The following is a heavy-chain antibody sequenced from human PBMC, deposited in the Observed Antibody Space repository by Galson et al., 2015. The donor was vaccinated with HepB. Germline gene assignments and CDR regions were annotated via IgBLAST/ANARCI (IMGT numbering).Heavy chain of an antibody. CDR3: TTDNVLLWFGELLKYYYGMDV. Sequence: SLRLSCAASGFTFSNAWMSWVRQAPGKGLEWVGRIKSKTDGGTTDYAAPVKGRFTISRDDSKNTLYLQMNSLKTEDTAVYYCTTDNVLLWFGELLKYYYGMDVWGQGTTVTVSS. CDR1: GFTFSNAW. D-gene: IGHD3-10*01. J-gene: IGHJ6*02. CDR2: IKSKTDGGTT. V-gene: IGHV3-15*01.